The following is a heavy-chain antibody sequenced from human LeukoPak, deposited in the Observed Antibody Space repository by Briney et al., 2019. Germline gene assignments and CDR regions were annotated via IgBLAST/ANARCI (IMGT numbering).Heavy chain of an antibody. J-gene: IGHJ6*04. Sequence: SETLSLTCTVSGGSLNGYYWGWIRQPPGKGLECIGYIHSSEGTAHNASLRSRLTISLDTSKNQFSLTLSSVTAADTAIYYCARHVYGEGMVVWGKGTTVTVSS. V-gene: IGHV4-59*08. CDR1: GGSLNGYY. CDR3: ARHVYGEGMVV. D-gene: IGHD4-17*01. CDR2: IHSSEGT.